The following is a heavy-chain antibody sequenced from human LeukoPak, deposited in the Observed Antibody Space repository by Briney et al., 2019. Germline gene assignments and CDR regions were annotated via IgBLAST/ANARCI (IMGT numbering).Heavy chain of an antibody. Sequence: PSETLSLTCVVYGGSFSGYYWGWVRQPPEKGLEWIGEINHSGSTKYNPSLKSRVTISVDTSKNQFSLEVTSVTAADTAVYYCARGPKYYYDSNGYYRFDYWGQGTLVTVSS. CDR2: INHSGST. J-gene: IGHJ4*02. CDR1: GGSFSGYY. V-gene: IGHV4-34*01. D-gene: IGHD3-22*01. CDR3: ARGPKYYYDSNGYYRFDY.